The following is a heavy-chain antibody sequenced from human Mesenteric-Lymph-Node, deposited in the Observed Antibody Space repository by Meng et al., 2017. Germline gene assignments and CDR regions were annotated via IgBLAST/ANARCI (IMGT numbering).Heavy chain of an antibody. Sequence: GESLKISCAASGFTFKDAWMTWVRQAPGKGLEWVSYISSSGSTIYYADSVKGRFTISRDNAKNSLYLQMNSLRAEDTAVYYCARCIAAAGLYYYYYYGMDVWGQGTTVTVSS. CDR2: ISSSGSTI. J-gene: IGHJ6*02. CDR1: GFTFKDAW. D-gene: IGHD6-13*01. CDR3: ARCIAAAGLYYYYYYGMDV. V-gene: IGHV3-11*04.